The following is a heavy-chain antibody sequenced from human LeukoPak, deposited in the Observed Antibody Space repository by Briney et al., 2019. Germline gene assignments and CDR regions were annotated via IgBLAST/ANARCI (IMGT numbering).Heavy chain of an antibody. V-gene: IGHV3-7*01. J-gene: IGHJ3*02. CDR3: AKDQRSGEYDYGWGPFDM. Sequence: GGSLRLSCVGSGFSFSSYWMSWVRQAPGKGLEWVANIKQDESEKYYVDSVKGRFTTSRDNAKNSLYLEMNSLRVEDTAVYYFAKDQRSGEYDYGWGPFDMWGQGTMVTVSS. D-gene: IGHD3-16*01. CDR2: IKQDESEK. CDR1: GFSFSSYW.